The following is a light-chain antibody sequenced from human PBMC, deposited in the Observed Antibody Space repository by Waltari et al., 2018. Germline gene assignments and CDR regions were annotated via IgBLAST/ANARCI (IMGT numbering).Light chain of an antibody. V-gene: IGLV2-14*01. CDR3: SSYRSSSTLGV. J-gene: IGLJ3*02. CDR2: EVS. Sequence: QSALTQPASVSGSPGQSITISCPGTRSDVGGYDFVSWYQHHPGNAPKLMIYEVSHRPSGVSNRFSGSKSGNTASLTISGLQAEDEANYYCSSYRSSSTLGVFGGGTKLTVL. CDR1: RSDVGGYDF.